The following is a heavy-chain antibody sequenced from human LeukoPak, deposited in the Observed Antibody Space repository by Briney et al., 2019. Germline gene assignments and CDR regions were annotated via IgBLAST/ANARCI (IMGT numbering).Heavy chain of an antibody. D-gene: IGHD3-3*01. J-gene: IGHJ3*02. CDR1: GGSISGYY. Sequence: PSETLSLTCTVSGGSISGYYWRWIRQPPGKGLEWIGEINHSGSTNYNPSLKSRVTISVDTSKNQFSLKLSSVTAADTAVYYCARIRFLEWSDAFDIWGQGTMVTVSS. CDR3: ARIRFLEWSDAFDI. V-gene: IGHV4-34*01. CDR2: INHSGST.